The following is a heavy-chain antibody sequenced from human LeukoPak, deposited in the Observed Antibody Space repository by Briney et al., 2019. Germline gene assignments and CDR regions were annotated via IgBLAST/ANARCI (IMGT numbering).Heavy chain of an antibody. CDR2: INPNSGGT. CDR1: GYTFTGYY. Sequence: ASVKVSCKASGYTFTGYYMHWVRQAPGQGLEWMGWINPNSGGTNYAQKFQGRVTMTRDTSISIAYMELSRLRSDDTAVYYCAKESYDSSGYYSPKTYDYWGQGTLVTVSS. V-gene: IGHV1-2*02. J-gene: IGHJ4*02. CDR3: AKESYDSSGYYSPKTYDY. D-gene: IGHD3-22*01.